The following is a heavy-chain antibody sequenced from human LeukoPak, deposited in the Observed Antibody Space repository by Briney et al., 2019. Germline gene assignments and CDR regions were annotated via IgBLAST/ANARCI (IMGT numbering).Heavy chain of an antibody. D-gene: IGHD6-19*01. V-gene: IGHV3-74*01. J-gene: IGHJ3*02. CDR1: GFTFSSYW. Sequence: PGGSLRLSCAASGFTFSSYWMHWVRQAPGKGLVWVSRINSDGSSTSYADSVKGRFTISRDNAKNSLYLQMNSLRAEDTALYYCAKDDSSGWYGSSAFDIWGQGTMVTVSS. CDR2: INSDGSST. CDR3: AKDDSSGWYGSSAFDI.